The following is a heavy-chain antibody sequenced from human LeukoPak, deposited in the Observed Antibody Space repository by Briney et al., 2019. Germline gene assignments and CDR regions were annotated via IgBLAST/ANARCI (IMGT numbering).Heavy chain of an antibody. CDR3: ATSITAAGIIDY. Sequence: PGGSLRLSCAASGFTFSDYYMSWIRQAPGKGLEGVSYISSSGSSIFYADSVKGRFTISRDNAKNSLYLQMNSLRAEDTAVYYCATSITAAGIIDYWGQGTLVTVSS. CDR2: ISSSGSSI. V-gene: IGHV3-11*04. CDR1: GFTFSDYY. J-gene: IGHJ4*02. D-gene: IGHD6-13*01.